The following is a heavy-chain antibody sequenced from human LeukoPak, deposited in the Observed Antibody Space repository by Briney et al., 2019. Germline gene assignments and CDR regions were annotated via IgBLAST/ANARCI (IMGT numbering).Heavy chain of an antibody. J-gene: IGHJ4*02. D-gene: IGHD1-14*01. CDR1: GFTFRNFW. Sequence: GGSLRLSCAASGFTFRNFWLTWVRQAPGKGLEWVSGISGSGGDTYYADSVKGRFTISRDNSKNTLFLQINSLRTEDSAIYSCAKVFRSGALFVSDSGGQGTLVTVS. CDR3: AKVFRSGALFVSDS. V-gene: IGHV3-23*01. CDR2: ISGSGGDT.